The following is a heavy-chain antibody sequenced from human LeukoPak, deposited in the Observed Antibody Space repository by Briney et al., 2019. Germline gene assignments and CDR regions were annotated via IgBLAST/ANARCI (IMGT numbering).Heavy chain of an antibody. Sequence: GGSLRLSCAASGFTLSSYSMNWVRQAPGKGLEWVANIKQDGSEKNYVDSVRGRFTISRDNAKNSLDLQMNSLRAEDTAVYYCARAGGYASSWAYWGQGTLVTVSS. CDR2: IKQDGSEK. V-gene: IGHV3-7*01. CDR3: ARAGGYASSWAY. J-gene: IGHJ4*02. D-gene: IGHD5-12*01. CDR1: GFTLSSYS.